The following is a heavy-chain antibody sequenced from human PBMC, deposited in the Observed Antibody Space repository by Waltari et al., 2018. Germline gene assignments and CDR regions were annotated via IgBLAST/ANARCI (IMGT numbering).Heavy chain of an antibody. D-gene: IGHD3-3*01. CDR1: VDPSTNYY. J-gene: IGHJ4*02. V-gene: IGHV4-59*01. CDR3: ARSFDFWSGYPLDY. CDR2: IAHSVTT. Sequence: QVQLQESGPGLVRPAETLSPICSVSVDPSTNYYWGWVRQPPRSELEWLAHIAHSVTTSYNPSLKSRVTISVDRSKKQFSLRLDSVTAADTAVYYCARSFDFWSGYPLDYWGRGTLVTVSS.